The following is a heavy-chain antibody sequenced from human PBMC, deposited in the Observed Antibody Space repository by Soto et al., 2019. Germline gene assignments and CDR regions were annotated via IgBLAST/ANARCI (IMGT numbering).Heavy chain of an antibody. Sequence: GESLKISCKGSGYSFTSYWIGWVRQMPGKGLEWMGIIYPGDSDTRYSPSFQGQVTISADKSISTAYLQWSSLKASDTAMYYCARLVSSSSNTDMAFDIWGQGTMVTVSS. CDR3: ARLVSSSSNTDMAFDI. CDR2: IYPGDSDT. CDR1: GYSFTSYW. D-gene: IGHD6-6*01. J-gene: IGHJ3*02. V-gene: IGHV5-51*01.